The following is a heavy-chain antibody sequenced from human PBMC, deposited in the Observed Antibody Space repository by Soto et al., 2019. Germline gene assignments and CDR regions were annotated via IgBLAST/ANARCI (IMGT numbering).Heavy chain of an antibody. CDR3: ARAPRYYGSGSYVRFYRNNWFDP. V-gene: IGHV4-34*01. Sequence: SETLSLTCAVYGGSFSGYYWSWIRQPPGKGLEWIGEINHSGSTNYNPSLKSRVTISVDTSKNQFSLKLSSVTAADTAVYYCARAPRYYGSGSYVRFYRNNWFDPWGQGTLVTAPQ. CDR1: GGSFSGYY. D-gene: IGHD3-10*01. J-gene: IGHJ5*02. CDR2: INHSGST.